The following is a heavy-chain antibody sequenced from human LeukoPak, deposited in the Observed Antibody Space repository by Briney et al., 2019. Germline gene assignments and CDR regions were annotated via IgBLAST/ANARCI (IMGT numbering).Heavy chain of an antibody. D-gene: IGHD3-3*01. CDR1: DFRFSSYA. J-gene: IGHJ5*02. CDR3: AKEVEPLWSGYTWFDP. V-gene: IGHV3-23*01. CDR2: IGGSGIST. Sequence: GGSLRLSCVLSDFRFSSYAMSWVRQAPGRGLEWVSGIGGSGISTFYADSVKGRFSISRDNSKNTVYLRMDSLRVEDTAVYHCAKEVEPLWSGYTWFDPWGQGTLVTVSS.